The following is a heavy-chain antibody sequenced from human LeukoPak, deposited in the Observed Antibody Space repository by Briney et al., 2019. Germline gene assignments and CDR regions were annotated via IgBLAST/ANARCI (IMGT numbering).Heavy chain of an antibody. V-gene: IGHV4-59*01. J-gene: IGHJ4*02. Sequence: SETLSLTCTVSGGSSSSNHWSWLRQPQGNGLEGIGYIHYTGSTNYNPSLKSRVTISIDTSKNQFSLKLSSVTVADTAVYYCARVGYYFDSSGYNRYYFDYCGEGTLVTASS. CDR1: GGSSSSNH. CDR2: IHYTGST. D-gene: IGHD3-22*01. CDR3: ARVGYYFDSSGYNRYYFDY.